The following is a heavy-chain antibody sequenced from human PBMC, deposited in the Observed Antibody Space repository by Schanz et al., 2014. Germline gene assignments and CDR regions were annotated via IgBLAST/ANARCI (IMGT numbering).Heavy chain of an antibody. CDR3: AKGEYSSSWHFDY. CDR2: FSGSGGRT. J-gene: IGHJ4*02. D-gene: IGHD6-13*01. CDR1: GFTFSSHA. Sequence: DVQLLESGGGLVQPGGSLRLSCAASGFTFSSHAMSWVRQAPGKGLEWVSAFSGSGGRTYYADSVKGRFTISRDNSKNTLYLQVNSLRAEDTAVYYCAKGEYSSSWHFDYWGQGTLVTVSS. V-gene: IGHV3-23*01.